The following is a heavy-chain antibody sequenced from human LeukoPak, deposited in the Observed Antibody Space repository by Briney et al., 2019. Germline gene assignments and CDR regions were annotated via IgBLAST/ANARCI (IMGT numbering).Heavy chain of an antibody. J-gene: IGHJ3*02. CDR3: ARGHYYGSGSYPADI. CDR2: IYYSGST. D-gene: IGHD3-10*01. V-gene: IGHV4-39*07. CDR1: GGSISSSSYY. Sequence: SETLSLTCTVSGGSISSSSYYWGWIRQPPGKGLEWIGSIYYSGSTYYNPSLKSRVTISVDTSKNQFSLKLSSVTAADTAVYYCARGHYYGSGSYPADIWGQGTMVTVSS.